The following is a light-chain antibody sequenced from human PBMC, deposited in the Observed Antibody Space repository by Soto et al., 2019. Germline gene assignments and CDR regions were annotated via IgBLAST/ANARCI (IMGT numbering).Light chain of an antibody. CDR2: GNS. CDR3: QSYDSSLSGVV. V-gene: IGLV1-40*01. Sequence: QLVLTQPPSVSGAPGQRVTISCTGSSSNIGAGYDVHWYQQLPGTAPKLLIYGNSNRPSGVPDRFSGSKSGTSASLALTGLPAEDEADSYSQSYDSSLSGVVFGGGPKLPVL. CDR1: SSNIGAGYD. J-gene: IGLJ2*01.